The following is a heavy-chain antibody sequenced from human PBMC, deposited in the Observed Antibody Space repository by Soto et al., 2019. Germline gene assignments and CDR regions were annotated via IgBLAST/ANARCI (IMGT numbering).Heavy chain of an antibody. CDR3: AGDQAIGGSSY. CDR1: DGSISSGSYY. CDR2: IYYREST. D-gene: IGHD1-26*01. V-gene: IGHV4-31*03. Sequence: QVQLQESGPGLVKPSQTLSLTCTVSDGSISSGSYYWRWIRQHPGKGLEWIGYIYYRESTYDNPSLKSRFTISVDTSKNQFSLKLSSVTAADTAGYYCAGDQAIGGSSYWGQGTLVTVSS. J-gene: IGHJ4*02.